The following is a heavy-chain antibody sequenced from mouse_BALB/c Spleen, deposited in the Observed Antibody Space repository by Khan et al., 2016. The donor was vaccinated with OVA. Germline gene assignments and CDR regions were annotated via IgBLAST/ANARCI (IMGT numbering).Heavy chain of an antibody. D-gene: IGHD1-1*01. CDR1: GFSLTSYG. J-gene: IGHJ1*01. CDR3: ARDLGSSHWYFDV. V-gene: IGHV2-9*02. Sequence: QMQLKQSGPGLVAPSQSLSITCTVSGFSLTSYGVHWVRQPPGKGLEWLGVIWTGGSTNYNSALRSRLTINKDNSKSQVFLKMNNLQTDDTAMYCCARDLGSSHWYFDVWGAGTTVTVSS. CDR2: IWTGGST.